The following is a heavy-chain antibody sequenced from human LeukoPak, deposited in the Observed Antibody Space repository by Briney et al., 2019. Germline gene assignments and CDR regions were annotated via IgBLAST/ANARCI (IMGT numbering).Heavy chain of an antibody. CDR2: IWYDGSNK. V-gene: IGHV3-33*01. CDR3: ARDRGYGDHYLDY. Sequence: GRSLRLSCAASGFTFSSYGMHWVRQAPGKGLEWVAVIWYDGSNKYYADSVKGRFTISRDNSKNTLYLRMNSLRAEDTAVYYCARDRGYGDHYLDYWGQGTLVTVSS. D-gene: IGHD4-17*01. CDR1: GFTFSSYG. J-gene: IGHJ4*02.